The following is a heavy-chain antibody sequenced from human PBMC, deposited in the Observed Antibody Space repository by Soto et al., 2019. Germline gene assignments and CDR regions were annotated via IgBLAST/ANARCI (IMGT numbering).Heavy chain of an antibody. Sequence: QVQLQQWGAGLLKPSETLSLTCAVYGGSFRGYYWSWIRQPPGKGLEWIGEINHSGSTNYNPSLKSRVTISVDTSKNQFSLKLSSVTAADTAVYYCARANLRIGSSPRHWYFDLWGRGTLVTVSS. D-gene: IGHD1-26*01. CDR1: GGSFRGYY. CDR3: ARANLRIGSSPRHWYFDL. J-gene: IGHJ2*01. V-gene: IGHV4-34*01. CDR2: INHSGST.